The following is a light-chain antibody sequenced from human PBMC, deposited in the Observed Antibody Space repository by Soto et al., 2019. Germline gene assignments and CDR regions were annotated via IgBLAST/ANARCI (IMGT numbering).Light chain of an antibody. J-gene: IGKJ1*01. CDR1: QSVSSN. V-gene: IGKV3-15*01. CDR3: QQYNNWPFPSWT. Sequence: EIVMTQSPATLSVSPGERATLSCRASQSVSSNLAWYQQKPGQAPRLLIYGASTRATGIPARFSGSGSGTEFTLTISSLQSEGFAVCYCQQYNNWPFPSWTFGQGTKVEIK. CDR2: GAS.